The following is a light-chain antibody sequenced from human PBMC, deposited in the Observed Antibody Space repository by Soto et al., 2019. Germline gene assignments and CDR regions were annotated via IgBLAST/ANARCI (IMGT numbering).Light chain of an antibody. CDR1: QSVSSN. J-gene: IGKJ4*01. CDR2: GAS. V-gene: IGKV3D-15*01. Sequence: EIVMTQSPATLSVSPGERATLSCRASQSVSSNLAWYQQKPGQAPRLLIYGASTRATGIPARFSGSGSGTEFTLTISSLQSEHFAVYSCQQYNNWALTFGGGTKVEIK. CDR3: QQYNNWALT.